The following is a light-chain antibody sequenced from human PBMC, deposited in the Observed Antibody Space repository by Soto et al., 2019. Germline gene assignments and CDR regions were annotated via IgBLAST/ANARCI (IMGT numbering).Light chain of an antibody. CDR1: QNVDIY. V-gene: IGKV3-11*01. CDR3: QQRKYWPPLT. CDR2: DAS. J-gene: IGKJ5*01. Sequence: ETVLTQSPATLSLSPGETATLSCRASQNVDIYLAWYQQKPGQAPRLLIYDASNRATGIPARFSGSGSGTDFTLTISSLEPEDFAVYYCQQRKYWPPLTFGQGTRLV.